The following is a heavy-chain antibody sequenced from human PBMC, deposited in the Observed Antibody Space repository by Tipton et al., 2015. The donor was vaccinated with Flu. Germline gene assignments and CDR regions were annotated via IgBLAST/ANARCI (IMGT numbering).Heavy chain of an antibody. J-gene: IGHJ4*02. CDR1: GFTVSSNY. CDR2: IYSGGST. Sequence: QLVQSGGGLIQPGGSLRLSCAASGFTVSSNYMSWVRQAPGKGLEWVSVIYSGGSTYYADSVKGRFTISRDNSKNTLYLQMNSLRAEDTAVYYCARDLMVRGVISYYFDYWGQGTLVTVSS. CDR3: ARDLMVRGVISYYFDY. V-gene: IGHV3-53*01. D-gene: IGHD3-10*01.